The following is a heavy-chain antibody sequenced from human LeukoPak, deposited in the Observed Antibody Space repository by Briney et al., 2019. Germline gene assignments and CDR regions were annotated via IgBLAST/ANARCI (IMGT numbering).Heavy chain of an antibody. V-gene: IGHV3-48*01. CDR3: ARDENYDFWSGYGGFDP. Sequence: GGSLRLSCAASGFTFSSYSVNWVRQAPGEGREWVSYIISSSSTIYYADSVKGRFTISRDNAKNSLYLQMNSLRAEDTAVYYCARDENYDFWSGYGGFDPWGQGTLVTVSS. D-gene: IGHD3-3*01. J-gene: IGHJ5*02. CDR2: IISSSSTI. CDR1: GFTFSSYS.